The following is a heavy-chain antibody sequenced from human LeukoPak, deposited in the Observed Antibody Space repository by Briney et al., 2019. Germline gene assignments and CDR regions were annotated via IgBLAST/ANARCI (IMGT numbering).Heavy chain of an antibody. CDR1: GFTFSSYA. J-gene: IGHJ4*02. CDR2: ISYDGGNK. Sequence: GGSLRLSCAASGFTFSSYAMHWVRQAPGKGLEWVAVISYDGGNKYYADSVKGRFTISRDNSKNTLYLQMNSLRAEDTAVYYCARVRALWAYYFDYWGQGTLVTVSS. CDR3: ARVRALWAYYFDY. D-gene: IGHD4-17*01. V-gene: IGHV3-30-3*01.